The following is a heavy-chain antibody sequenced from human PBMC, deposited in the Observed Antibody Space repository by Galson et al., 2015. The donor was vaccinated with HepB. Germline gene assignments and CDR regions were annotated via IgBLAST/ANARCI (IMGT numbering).Heavy chain of an antibody. Sequence: SLRLSCAASGFTFSSYAMSWVRQAPGKGLEWVSAISGSGGSTYYADSVKGRFTISRDNSKNTLYLQMNSLRAEDTAVYYCAKDPTVRGSYGYWGQGTLVTVSS. V-gene: IGHV3-23*01. J-gene: IGHJ4*02. CDR3: AKDPTVRGSYGY. CDR1: GFTFSSYA. CDR2: ISGSGGST. D-gene: IGHD1-26*01.